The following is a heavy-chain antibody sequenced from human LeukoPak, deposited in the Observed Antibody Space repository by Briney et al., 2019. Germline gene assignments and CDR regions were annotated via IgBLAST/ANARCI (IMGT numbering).Heavy chain of an antibody. Sequence: PSETLSLTCTVSGGSISSYYWSWIRQPPGKGLGWIGYIYYSGSTNYNPSLKSRVTISVDTSKNQFSLKLSSVTAADTAVYYCARVGPLLWFGELKSRNFDYWGQGTLVTVSS. CDR3: ARVGPLLWFGELKSRNFDY. V-gene: IGHV4-59*12. J-gene: IGHJ4*02. CDR1: GGSISSYY. CDR2: IYYSGST. D-gene: IGHD3-10*01.